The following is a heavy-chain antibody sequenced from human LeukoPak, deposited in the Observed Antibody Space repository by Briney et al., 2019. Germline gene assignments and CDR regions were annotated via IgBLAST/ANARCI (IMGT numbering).Heavy chain of an antibody. CDR2: IPRFPSPI. J-gene: IGHJ4*02. D-gene: IGHD5/OR15-5a*01. CDR1: GFTFSSFG. V-gene: IGHV3-48*01. Sequence: GGSLRLSCAASGFTFSSFGMHWVRQAPGKGLEWVSYIPRFPSPIYYADSVKGRFTISRDNAQNSLYLQMNSLRVEDTAVYYCARSLSTESDSWGQGTLVTVSS. CDR3: ARSLSTESDS.